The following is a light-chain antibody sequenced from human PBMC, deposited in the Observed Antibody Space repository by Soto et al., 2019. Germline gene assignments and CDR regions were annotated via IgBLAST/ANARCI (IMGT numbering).Light chain of an antibody. V-gene: IGLV1-44*01. CDR1: SSNIGSKS. CDR3: AAWDDRLNVLV. Sequence: QSVLTQPPSVSGTPGQRVNMSCSGSSSNIGSKSVSWYQHLPQTAPKLLIYSNNQRPSGVPGRFSGSKSGTSASLAISGLQSADETQYYCAAWDDRLNVLVFGGGTQLTVL. CDR2: SNN. J-gene: IGLJ2*01.